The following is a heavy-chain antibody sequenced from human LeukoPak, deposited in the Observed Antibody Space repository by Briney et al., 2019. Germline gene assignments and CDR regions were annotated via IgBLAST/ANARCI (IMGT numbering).Heavy chain of an antibody. CDR3: TRVSY. J-gene: IGHJ4*02. V-gene: IGHV3-7*01. CDR2: INEDGRET. Sequence: GGSLRLSCAESGFTDKTFWMGGVRQAPGKGLEGVANINEDGRETNYVDSVRGRFTIPRDSATKAWFLQRNSRRGEDRAVYYCTRVSYWGQGTLVPVSS. CDR1: GFTDKTFW.